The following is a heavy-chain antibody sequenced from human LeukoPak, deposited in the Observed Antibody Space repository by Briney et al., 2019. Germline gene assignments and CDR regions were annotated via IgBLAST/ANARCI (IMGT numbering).Heavy chain of an antibody. Sequence: ASVKVSCTASGYTFTSYGISWVRQAPGQGLEWMGWISAYNGNTNYAQKLQGRVTMTTDTSTSTAYMELRSLRSDDTAVYYCARVDYYDSSSYFDYWGQGTLVTVSS. CDR2: ISAYNGNT. D-gene: IGHD3-22*01. J-gene: IGHJ4*02. CDR3: ARVDYYDSSSYFDY. V-gene: IGHV1-18*01. CDR1: GYTFTSYG.